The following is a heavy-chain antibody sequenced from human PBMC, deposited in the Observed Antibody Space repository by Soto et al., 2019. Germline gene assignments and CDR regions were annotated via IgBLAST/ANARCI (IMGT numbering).Heavy chain of an antibody. CDR1: GFTFGDYA. V-gene: IGHV3-49*03. J-gene: IGHJ3*02. Sequence: GVLRLSCTASGFTFGDYAMSWFRQAPGKGLEWVGFIRSKAYGGTTEYAASVKGRFTISRDDSKSITYLQMNSLKTEDTAVYYCTRGPVGARDAFDIWGQGTMVTVSS. CDR3: TRGPVGARDAFDI. CDR2: IRSKAYGGTT. D-gene: IGHD6-6*01.